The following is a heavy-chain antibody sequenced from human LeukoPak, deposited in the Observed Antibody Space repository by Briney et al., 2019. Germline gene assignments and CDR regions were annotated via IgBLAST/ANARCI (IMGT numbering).Heavy chain of an antibody. D-gene: IGHD3-22*01. CDR3: AKVPHYYYDSSGYYW. CDR2: ISGSGGST. CDR1: GFTFSSYA. J-gene: IGHJ4*02. Sequence: GGSLRLSCAASGFTFSSYAMSWVRQAPGKGLEWVSAISGSGGSTYYADSVKGRFTISRDNSKNTLYLQMNSLRAGDTAVYYCAKVPHYYYDSSGYYWGGQGTLVTVSS. V-gene: IGHV3-23*01.